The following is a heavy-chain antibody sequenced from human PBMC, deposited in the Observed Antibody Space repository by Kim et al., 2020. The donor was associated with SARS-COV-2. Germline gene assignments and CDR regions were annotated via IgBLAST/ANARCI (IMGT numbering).Heavy chain of an antibody. Sequence: SETLSLSCSVSGGSVANDNYYWSWIRQPPGKGLQWIANIYYTGDTYYSPSLRSRVIISIDKSKNQFSLTLTFVTAADTALYFCASLRKPGDFDFWGQGTLLTVAS. CDR2: IYYTGDT. V-gene: IGHV4-39*07. CDR3: ASLRKPGDFDF. CDR1: GGSVANDNYY. J-gene: IGHJ4*02.